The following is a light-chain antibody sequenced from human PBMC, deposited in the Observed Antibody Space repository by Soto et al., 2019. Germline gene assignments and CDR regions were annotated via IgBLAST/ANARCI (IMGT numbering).Light chain of an antibody. V-gene: IGLV2-14*01. J-gene: IGLJ2*01. Sequence: QSALTQPASVSGSPGQSITISCTGTSSDVGGYNYVFWYQQHPGKAPKLMIYDVSNRPSGVSNRFSGSKSDNTASLTISGLQAEDEADYYCSSYTSSSTVIFGGGTKVTVL. CDR1: SSDVGGYNY. CDR3: SSYTSSSTVI. CDR2: DVS.